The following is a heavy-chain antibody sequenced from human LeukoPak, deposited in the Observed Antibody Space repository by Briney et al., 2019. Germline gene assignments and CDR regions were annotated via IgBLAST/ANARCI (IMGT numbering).Heavy chain of an antibody. CDR1: GGPISSSSYY. D-gene: IGHD5-24*01. J-gene: IGHJ3*02. CDR2: IYYSGST. V-gene: IGHV4-39*07. Sequence: SETLSFPCTVSGGPISSSSYYWGWIRQPPGKGLEWIGSIYYSGSTYYNPSLKSRVTISVDTSKNQFSLKLSSVTAADTAVYYCVRRDGYNSDAFDIWGQGTMVTVSS. CDR3: VRRDGYNSDAFDI.